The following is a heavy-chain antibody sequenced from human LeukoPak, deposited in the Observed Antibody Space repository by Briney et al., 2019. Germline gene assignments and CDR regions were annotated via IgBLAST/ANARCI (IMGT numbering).Heavy chain of an antibody. V-gene: IGHV4-30-4*08. Sequence: PSETLSLTCTVSGGSISSGDYYWSWIRQPPGKGLEWIGYIYYSGSTYYNPSLKSRVTISVDTSKNQFSLKLSSVTAADTAVYYCAREGTKVIAVAGPRCLFDYWGQGTLVTVSS. CDR2: IYYSGST. D-gene: IGHD6-19*01. CDR1: GGSISSGDYY. CDR3: AREGTKVIAVAGPRCLFDY. J-gene: IGHJ4*02.